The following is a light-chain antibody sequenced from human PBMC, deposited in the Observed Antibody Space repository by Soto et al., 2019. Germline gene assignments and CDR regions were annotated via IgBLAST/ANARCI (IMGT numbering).Light chain of an antibody. CDR1: QSILHSSNNQNY. CDR3: QQYYSNTYT. V-gene: IGKV4-1*01. Sequence: DIVMTQSPDSLAVSLGERATINCKSSQSILHSSNNQNYLAWYQQKQGQPPKLLIYWASTRESGVPDRFSGSGSGTDFTLTISSLQAEDVAVYYCQQYYSNTYTFGQGTKLEIK. CDR2: WAS. J-gene: IGKJ2*01.